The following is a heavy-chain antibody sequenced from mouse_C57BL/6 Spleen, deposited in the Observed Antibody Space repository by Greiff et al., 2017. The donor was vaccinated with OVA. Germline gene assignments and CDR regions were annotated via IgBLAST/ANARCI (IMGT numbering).Heavy chain of an antibody. J-gene: IGHJ1*03. CDR3: ARKDRYFDV. CDR2: IWSGGST. CDR1: GFSLTSYG. Sequence: VQLKESGPGLVQPSQSLSITCTVSGFSLTSYGVHWVRQSPGKGLEWLGVIWSGGSTDYNAAFISRLSISKDNSKSQVFFKMNSLQADDTAIYYCARKDRYFDVWGTGTTVTVSS. V-gene: IGHV2-2*01.